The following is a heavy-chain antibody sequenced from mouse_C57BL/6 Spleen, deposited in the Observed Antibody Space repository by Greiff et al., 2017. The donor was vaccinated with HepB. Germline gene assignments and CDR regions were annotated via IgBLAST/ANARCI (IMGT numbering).Heavy chain of an antibody. J-gene: IGHJ4*01. CDR1: GFSLTSYG. D-gene: IGHD2-4*01. Sequence: VKLMESGPGLVQPSQSLSITCTVSGFSLTSYGVHWVRQSPGKGLEWLGVIWSGGSTDYNAAFISRLSISKDNSKSQVFFKMNSLQADDTAIYYCARNFDYDGSYAMDYWGQGTSVTVSS. CDR3: ARNFDYDGSYAMDY. CDR2: IWSGGST. V-gene: IGHV2-2*01.